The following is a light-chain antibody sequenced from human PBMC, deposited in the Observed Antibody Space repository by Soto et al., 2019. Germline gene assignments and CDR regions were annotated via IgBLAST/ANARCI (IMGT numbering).Light chain of an antibody. J-gene: IGLJ1*01. V-gene: IGLV2-14*01. CDR2: DVS. CDR1: SSDVGGYNY. Sequence: QSVLTQPASVSGSPGQSITISCTGTSSDVGGYNYVSWYQQHPGKAPKLMIYDVSNRPSGVSNRFSGPKSGNTASLTISGLQAEDEADYYCSSYTSSSTPPCVFGTGTKLTVL. CDR3: SSYTSSSTPPCV.